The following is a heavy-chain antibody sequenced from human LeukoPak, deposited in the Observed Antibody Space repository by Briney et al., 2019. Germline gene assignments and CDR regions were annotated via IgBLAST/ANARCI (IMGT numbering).Heavy chain of an antibody. CDR1: GYTFTGYY. CDR2: INPNSGGT. CDR3: ARGGYYYDSSGSEGNFDY. D-gene: IGHD3-22*01. V-gene: IGHV1-2*02. Sequence: GASVKVSCKASGYTFTGYYMHWVRQAPGQGLEWMGWINPNSGGTNYAQKFQGRVTMTRDTSISTAYMELSRLRSDDTAVYYCARGGYYYDSSGSEGNFDYWGQGTLVTVSS. J-gene: IGHJ4*02.